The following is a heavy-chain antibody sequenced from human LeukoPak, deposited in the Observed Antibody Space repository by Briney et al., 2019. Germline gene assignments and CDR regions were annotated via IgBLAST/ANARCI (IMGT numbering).Heavy chain of an antibody. J-gene: IGHJ4*02. V-gene: IGHV3-72*01. Sequence: GGSLRLSCAVSGFTFSDHYMDWVRQAPGKGLAWVGRIRNKAKGYTTEYAASVKGRFTISRDDSKNSLYLQMNSLKTEDTAVYYCARGFNGLDSKVGENWGQGTLVTVSS. CDR3: ARGFNGLDSKVGEN. D-gene: IGHD1-26*01. CDR1: GFTFSDHY. CDR2: IRNKAKGYTT.